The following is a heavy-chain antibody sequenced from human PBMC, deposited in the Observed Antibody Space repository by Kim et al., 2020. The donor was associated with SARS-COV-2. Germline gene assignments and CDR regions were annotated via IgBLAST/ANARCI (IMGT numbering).Heavy chain of an antibody. V-gene: IGHV3-30*18. J-gene: IGHJ3*02. CDR1: GFTFSSYG. Sequence: GGSLRLSCAASGFTFSSYGMHWVRQAPGKGLEWVAVISYDGSNKYYADSVKGRFTISRDNSKNTLYLQMNSLRAEDTAVYYCAKDLTGKFSSKGAFDIWGHGTMVTVSS. D-gene: IGHD6-13*01. CDR2: ISYDGSNK. CDR3: AKDLTGKFSSKGAFDI.